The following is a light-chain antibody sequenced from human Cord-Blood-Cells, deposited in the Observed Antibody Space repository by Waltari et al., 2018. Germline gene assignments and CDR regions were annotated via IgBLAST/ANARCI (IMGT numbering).Light chain of an antibody. CDR1: SSDVGGYNY. V-gene: IGLV2-14*03. CDR3: SSYTSSSTRWV. CDR2: DVS. J-gene: IGLJ3*02. Sequence: QSALTQPASVSGSPGQSITISCTGTSSDVGGYNYVSWYQQHPGKAPKLMIYDVSNRPSGVSNRCSGSKSGNTASLTISGLQAEDEADYDCSSYTSSSTRWVCGGGTQLTVL.